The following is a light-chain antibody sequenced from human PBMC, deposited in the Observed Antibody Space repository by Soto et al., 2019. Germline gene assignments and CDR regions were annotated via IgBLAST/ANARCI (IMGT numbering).Light chain of an antibody. CDR2: GAS. Sequence: EIVLTQSPGTLSLSPGETATLSCRASQSVSSSFLAWYQQKPGQAPRLLIYGASSRATGIPDRFSGSVSGTDFTLTISRLEPEDFAVYYCQQYGSSPPTWTFGQGTKV. CDR3: QQYGSSPPTWT. J-gene: IGKJ1*01. CDR1: QSVSSSF. V-gene: IGKV3-20*01.